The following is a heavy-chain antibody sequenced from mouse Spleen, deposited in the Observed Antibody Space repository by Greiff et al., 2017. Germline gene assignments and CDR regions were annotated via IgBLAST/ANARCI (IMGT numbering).Heavy chain of an antibody. CDR1: GFNIKDTY. CDR3: ATGSALDY. V-gene: IGHV14-3*02. J-gene: IGHJ2*01. Sequence: EVQLQQSGAELVKPGASVKLSCTASGFNIKDTYMHWVKQRPEQGLEWIGRIDPANGNTKYDPKFQGKATITADTSSNTAYLQLSSLTSEDTAVYYCATGSALDYWGQGTTLTVSS. D-gene: IGHD1-2*01. CDR2: IDPANGNT.